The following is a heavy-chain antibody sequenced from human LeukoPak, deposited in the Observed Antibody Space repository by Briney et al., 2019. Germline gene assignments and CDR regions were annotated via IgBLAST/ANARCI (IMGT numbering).Heavy chain of an antibody. CDR2: IYPADSDT. CDR1: GYSFTSYW. V-gene: IGHV5-51*01. CDR3: ARASRDGYNQNFDY. D-gene: IGHD5-24*01. J-gene: IGHJ4*02. Sequence: GESLKISCKGSGYSFTSYWIGWVRPMPGKGLEWMGIIYPADSDTRYSPSFQGHVTISADKSISTAYLQWSSLKASDTAMYYCARASRDGYNQNFDYWGQGTLVTVSS.